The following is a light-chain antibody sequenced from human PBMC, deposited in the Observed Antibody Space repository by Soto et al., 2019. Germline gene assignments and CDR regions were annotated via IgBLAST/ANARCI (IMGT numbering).Light chain of an antibody. CDR3: LQLNTYPWT. J-gene: IGKJ1*01. Sequence: IQMTQSPSSLSASVGDRLSITCRASQVITNDLGWYQQKPGKAPKRLIYAASTLQSGVPSRFSGSGSGTEFTLTISSLQPEDVATYYCLQLNTYPWTFGQGTVVEIK. CDR1: QVITND. V-gene: IGKV1-17*01. CDR2: AAS.